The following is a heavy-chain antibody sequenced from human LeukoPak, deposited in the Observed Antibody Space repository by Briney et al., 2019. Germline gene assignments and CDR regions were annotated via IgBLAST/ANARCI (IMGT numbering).Heavy chain of an antibody. CDR3: ARGHYYYGSGSGPYYYYYMDV. CDR1: GYSISSGYY. D-gene: IGHD3-10*01. CDR2: IYHSGST. V-gene: IGHV4-38-2*02. J-gene: IGHJ6*03. Sequence: SETLSLTCTVSGYSISSGYYWGWIRQPPGKGLEWIGSIYHSGSTYYNPSLKSRVTISVDTSKNQFSLKLSSVTAADTAVYYCARGHYYYGSGSGPYYYYYMDVWGKGTTVTISS.